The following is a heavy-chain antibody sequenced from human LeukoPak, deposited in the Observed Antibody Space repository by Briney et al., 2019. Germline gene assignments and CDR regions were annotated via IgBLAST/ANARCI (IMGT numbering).Heavy chain of an antibody. Sequence: GGSLRLSCAASGFTFSSYSMNWVRQAPGKGLEWVSSISSSSSYIYYADSVKGRFTISRDNAKNSLYLQMNSLRAEDTAVYYCARPYCSGGSCYSGAYWGQGTLVTVSS. CDR3: ARPYCSGGSCYSGAY. V-gene: IGHV3-21*01. J-gene: IGHJ4*02. CDR1: GFTFSSYS. CDR2: ISSSSSYI. D-gene: IGHD2-15*01.